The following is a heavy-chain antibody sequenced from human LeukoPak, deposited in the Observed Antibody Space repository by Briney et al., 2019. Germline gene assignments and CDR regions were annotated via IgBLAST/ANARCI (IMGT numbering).Heavy chain of an antibody. CDR2: IYYSGRT. V-gene: IGHV4-31*03. CDR3: ARAHQYSSSTTIDY. D-gene: IGHD6-6*01. CDR1: GGSISSGGYY. Sequence: SQTLSLTCTVSGGSISSGGYYWRWIRQHPGKGLEWIGYIYYSGRTSYNPSLKSRVTISVDTSKNQFSLKLSSVTAADTAVYYCARAHQYSSSTTIDYWGQGTLVTVSS. J-gene: IGHJ4*02.